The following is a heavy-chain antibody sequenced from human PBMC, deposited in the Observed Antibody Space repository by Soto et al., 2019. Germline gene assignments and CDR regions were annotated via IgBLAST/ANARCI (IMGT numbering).Heavy chain of an antibody. D-gene: IGHD4-17*01. Sequence: GGSLRLSCAASEFTFSNYAMHWVRQPPGKGLQWLAVISYDGNNKYYADSVEGRFTISRDNSKNSLYLQMNSLRAEDTAVYYCARDLNYGLFDYWGQGTLVTVSS. CDR3: ARDLNYGLFDY. J-gene: IGHJ4*02. V-gene: IGHV3-30*03. CDR1: EFTFSNYA. CDR2: ISYDGNNK.